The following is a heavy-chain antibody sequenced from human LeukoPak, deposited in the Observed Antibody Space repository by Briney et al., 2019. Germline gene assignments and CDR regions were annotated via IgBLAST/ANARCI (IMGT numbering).Heavy chain of an antibody. CDR2: INANNDGS. J-gene: IGHJ3*02. CDR3: ARKRGVGVDTNAFDM. CDR1: GYTITGYY. Sequence: EVSVKVSCKASGYTITGYYMHWVRQAPGQGLEWMGWINANNDGSIYAQKFQGRVTMTRDTSINTAYMELSRLRSDDTAVYYCARKRGVGVDTNAFDMWGQGTMVTVSS. D-gene: IGHD3-3*01. V-gene: IGHV1-2*02.